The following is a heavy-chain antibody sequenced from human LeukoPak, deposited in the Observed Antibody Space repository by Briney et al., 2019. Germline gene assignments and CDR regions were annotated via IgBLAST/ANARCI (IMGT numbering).Heavy chain of an antibody. Sequence: GESLKISCKGSGYSFTSHWIGWVRQMPGKGLELMGIIHPPDSNTRYSPSFQGQVTISVDKSISTAYLQWSSLKASDSAMYYCAKQGGDSSSGNWQTFDNWGQGTLVTVSS. D-gene: IGHD6-19*01. CDR3: AKQGGDSSSGNWQTFDN. V-gene: IGHV5-51*01. CDR1: GYSFTSHW. CDR2: IHPPDSNT. J-gene: IGHJ4*02.